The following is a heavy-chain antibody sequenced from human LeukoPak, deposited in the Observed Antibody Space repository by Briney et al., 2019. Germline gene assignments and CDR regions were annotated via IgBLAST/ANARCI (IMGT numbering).Heavy chain of an antibody. V-gene: IGHV3-7*04. D-gene: IGHD6-19*01. CDR2: IHQDENQN. CDR1: GFNFSSYW. J-gene: IGHJ4*02. Sequence: GGSLRLSCVASGFNFSSYWMTWVRQAPGKGLEWVAYIHQDENQNYYVDSVKGRFTISRDNAKNSLYLQMNSLRVDDTAVYYCARGWWYTTGWYYFDSWGQGTLVTVSS. CDR3: ARGWWYTTGWYYFDS.